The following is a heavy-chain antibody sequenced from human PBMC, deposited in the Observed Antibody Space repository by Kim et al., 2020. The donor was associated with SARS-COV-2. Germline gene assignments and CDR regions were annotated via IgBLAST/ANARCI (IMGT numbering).Heavy chain of an antibody. J-gene: IGHJ4*02. D-gene: IGHD6-19*01. Sequence: YRTSGKGHFTHSRDNAKTSLYLQMNSLRAEDTAVYYCARAYSSGWAYFDYWGQGTLVTVSS. CDR3: ARAYSSGWAYFDY. V-gene: IGHV3-21*01.